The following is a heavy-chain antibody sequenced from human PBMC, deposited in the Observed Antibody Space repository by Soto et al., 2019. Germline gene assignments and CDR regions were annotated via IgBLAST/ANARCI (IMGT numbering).Heavy chain of an antibody. CDR1: GFTFSSYA. CDR3: ARARLDTPALDY. D-gene: IGHD2-2*01. CDR2: MSYDGSNK. J-gene: IGHJ4*02. Sequence: QVQLVESGGGVVQPGRPLRLSCAASGFTFSSYAMHWVRQAPGKGLEWVAVMSYDGSNKYYADSVKGRFTISRDNSKNTLYLQMNSLRAEDTAVYYCARARLDTPALDYWGQGTLVIVSS. V-gene: IGHV3-30-3*01.